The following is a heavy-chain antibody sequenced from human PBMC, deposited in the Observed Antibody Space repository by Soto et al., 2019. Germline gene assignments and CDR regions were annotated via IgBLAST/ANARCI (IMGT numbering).Heavy chain of an antibody. CDR2: IKPRNGDK. CDR1: GYTFVDHY. CDR3: ARGEVIRLEVMDV. Sequence: ASVKVSCKTSGYTFVDHYLYWVRQAPGQGLEWMGWIKPRNGDKKYAQKFQGRVTMIRDTIITTTYLDLSELTSDDTAVYYGARGEVIRLEVMDVWGPGTTVTVSS. V-gene: IGHV1-2*02. D-gene: IGHD2-21*01. J-gene: IGHJ6*01.